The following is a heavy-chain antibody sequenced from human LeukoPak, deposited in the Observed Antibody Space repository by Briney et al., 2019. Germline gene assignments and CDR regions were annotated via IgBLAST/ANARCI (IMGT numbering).Heavy chain of an antibody. V-gene: IGHV1-2*02. J-gene: IGHJ4*02. D-gene: IGHD7-27*01. CDR1: GYTFTGYY. CDR3: VRDRTGESDFDY. Sequence: ASVKVSCKASGYTFTGYYMQWVRQAPGQGLEWMGWINPNSGATNYAQKFKGRVTMTRDTSISTAYMELSRLTSDDTAVYYCVRDRTGESDFDYWGQGTLVTVSS. CDR2: INPNSGAT.